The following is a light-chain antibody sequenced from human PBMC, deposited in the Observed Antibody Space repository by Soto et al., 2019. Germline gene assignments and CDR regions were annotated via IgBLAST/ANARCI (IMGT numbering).Light chain of an antibody. V-gene: IGKV1-27*01. J-gene: IGKJ5*01. Sequence: DSQMTQSPSSLSSSVGDRVTITCRASQDISAYLAWYQQKRGKVPRLLIYSGSTLQSGVPSRFSGSGSGTVFTLTISSLQPEDGATYYCQKFNNATLTFGQGTRLEIK. CDR1: QDISAY. CDR2: SGS. CDR3: QKFNNATLT.